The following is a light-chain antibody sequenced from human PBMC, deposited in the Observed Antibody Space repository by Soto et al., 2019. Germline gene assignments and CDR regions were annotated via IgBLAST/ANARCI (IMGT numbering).Light chain of an antibody. CDR2: DVT. Sequence: QSVLTQPRSVSGSPGQSVTISCTGTSSDVGGYNYVSWYQRHPDKAPKLMIYDVTKRPSGVPDRFSGSKSGNTASLTISGLQAEDEADYYCCSFAGTYTVIFGGGTKLTVL. V-gene: IGLV2-11*01. J-gene: IGLJ2*01. CDR1: SSDVGGYNY. CDR3: CSFAGTYTVI.